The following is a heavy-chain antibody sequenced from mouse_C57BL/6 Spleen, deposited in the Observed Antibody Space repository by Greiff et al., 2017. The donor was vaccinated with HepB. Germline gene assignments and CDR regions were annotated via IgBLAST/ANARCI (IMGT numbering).Heavy chain of an antibody. J-gene: IGHJ1*03. V-gene: IGHV1-15*01. Sequence: QVQLQQSGAELVRPGASVTLSCKASGYTFTDYEMHWVKQTPVHGLEWIGAIDPETGGTAYNQKFKGKAILTADKSSSTAYMELRSLTSEDSAVYYCTRRTGEYWYFDVWGTGTTVTVSS. CDR3: TRRTGEYWYFDV. CDR2: IDPETGGT. CDR1: GYTFTDYE.